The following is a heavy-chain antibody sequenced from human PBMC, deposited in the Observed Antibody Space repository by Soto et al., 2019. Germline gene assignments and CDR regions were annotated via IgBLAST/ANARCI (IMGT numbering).Heavy chain of an antibody. Sequence: SETLSLTCTVSGGSIISCDYYWSCIRQPPGKGLEWIGYIYYSGSTYYNPSLKSRVTISVDTSKNQFSLKLSALTTADTAVYYCVTGSYYYDSSSYYDYWGQGTLVTVSS. CDR1: GGSIISCDYY. CDR3: VTGSYYYDSSSYYDY. V-gene: IGHV4-30-4*01. D-gene: IGHD3-22*01. CDR2: IYYSGST. J-gene: IGHJ4*02.